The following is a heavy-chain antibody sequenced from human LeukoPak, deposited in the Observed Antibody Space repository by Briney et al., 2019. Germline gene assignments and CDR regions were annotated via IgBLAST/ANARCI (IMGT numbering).Heavy chain of an antibody. V-gene: IGHV4-59*01. J-gene: IGHJ6*02. Sequence: SETLSLTCTVSGGSISSYYWSWIRQPPGKGLEWIGYIYYSGSTNYNPSLKSRVTISVDTSKNQFSLKLSPVTAADTAVYYCARIEYQLYYYGMDVWGQGTTVTVSS. D-gene: IGHD1-1*01. CDR3: ARIEYQLYYYGMDV. CDR2: IYYSGST. CDR1: GGSISSYY.